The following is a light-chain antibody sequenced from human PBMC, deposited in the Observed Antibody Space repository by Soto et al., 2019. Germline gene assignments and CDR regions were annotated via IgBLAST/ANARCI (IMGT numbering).Light chain of an antibody. CDR2: KAS. CDR1: QTISSS. V-gene: IGKV1-5*03. CDR3: QQYIRYSPYT. J-gene: IGKJ2*01. Sequence: DIQMTQFPSTLSASIGDRVTITCRASQTISSSLAWYQQKPGKAPKLLIYKASNLETGVPSRFTGSRSRTEFALTISSLQPHDFATYYCQQYIRYSPYTFGQGTRLEIK.